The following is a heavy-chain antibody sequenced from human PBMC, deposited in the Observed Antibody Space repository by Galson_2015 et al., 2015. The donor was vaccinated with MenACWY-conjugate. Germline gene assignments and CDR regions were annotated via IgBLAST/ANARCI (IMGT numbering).Heavy chain of an antibody. CDR1: GYSFSTYW. CDR2: IYPDDSDA. CDR3: ARDGVGIRGHFDP. J-gene: IGHJ5*02. Sequence: QSGAEVKKPGESLKISCKGSGYSFSTYWVGWVRQKPGKGLEWIGIIYPDDSDARYSPTFQGQVTISADKSIDTAYLQWTSLQASDTAMYFCARDGVGIRGHFDPWGQGTLVVVSS. V-gene: IGHV5-51*01. D-gene: IGHD4-17*01.